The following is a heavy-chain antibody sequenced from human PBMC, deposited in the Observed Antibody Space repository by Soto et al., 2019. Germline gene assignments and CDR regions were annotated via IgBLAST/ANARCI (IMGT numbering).Heavy chain of an antibody. CDR3: ARHANSRGGAFDI. J-gene: IGHJ3*02. Sequence: QVQLQESGPGLVKPSETLPLTCTVSRGSISNYYWSWIRQPPGKGLEWIGYIYYSGSTDYNPSLGSRVTISVDTSKNQFPLKLSSVTAADTAVYYCARHANSRGGAFDIWGQGTMVTVSS. CDR1: RGSISNYY. D-gene: IGHD3-22*01. V-gene: IGHV4-59*08. CDR2: IYYSGST.